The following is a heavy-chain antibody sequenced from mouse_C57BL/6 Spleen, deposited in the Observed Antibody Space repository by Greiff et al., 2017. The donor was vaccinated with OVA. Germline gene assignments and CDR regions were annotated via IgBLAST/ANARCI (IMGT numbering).Heavy chain of an antibody. J-gene: IGHJ2*01. CDR2: INYDGSST. CDR1: GFTFSDYY. Sequence: EVHLVESEGGLVQPGSSMKLSCTASGFTFSDYYMAWVRQVPEKGLEWVANINYDGSSTYYLDSLKSRFIISRDNAKNILYLQMSSLKSEDTATYYCARVGYYGSAPLFDYWGQGTTLTVSS. CDR3: ARVGYYGSAPLFDY. D-gene: IGHD1-1*01. V-gene: IGHV5-16*01.